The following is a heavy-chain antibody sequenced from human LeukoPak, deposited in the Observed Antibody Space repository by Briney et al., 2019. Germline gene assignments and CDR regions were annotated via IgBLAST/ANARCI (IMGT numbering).Heavy chain of an antibody. J-gene: IGHJ4*02. V-gene: IGHV1-2*02. CDR2: INPNSGGT. D-gene: IGHD5-24*01. Sequence: ASVKVSCKASGYTFTGYYMHWVRQAPGQGLEWMGWINPNSGGTNYAQKFQGRVAITRDTSITTAYMDLSRLTSDDTAVYYCARDRYGDGFAHFDYWGQGALVTVPS. CDR3: ARDRYGDGFAHFDY. CDR1: GYTFTGYY.